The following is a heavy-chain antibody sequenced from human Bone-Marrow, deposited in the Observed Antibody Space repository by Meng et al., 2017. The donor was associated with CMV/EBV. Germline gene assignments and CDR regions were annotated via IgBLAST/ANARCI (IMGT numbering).Heavy chain of an antibody. V-gene: IGHV3-21*01. CDR3: ARVQEVHV. Sequence: GGSLRLSCDASGFTFRTYSMNWVRQAPGKGLEWVSSISSSSTYTHYADSVKGRFTISRDNAKNSLYLQMNSLRAEDTAVYYCARVQEVHVWGQGTTVTVSS. J-gene: IGHJ6*02. CDR1: GFTFRTYS. CDR2: ISSSSTYT. D-gene: IGHD4/OR15-4a*01.